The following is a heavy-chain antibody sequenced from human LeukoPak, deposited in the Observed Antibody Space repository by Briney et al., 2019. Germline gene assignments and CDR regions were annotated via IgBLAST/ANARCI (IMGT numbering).Heavy chain of an antibody. CDR3: AKHADGSGRPRAGFDH. CDR1: GFTFNYA. CDR2: ISGSGGST. Sequence: GGSLRLSCAASGFTFNYAMTCARQPPGKGLEWDSAISGSGGSTYYADSVKGRFTISKDNSKNTLYLLMSSLRPEDTAVYYCAKHADGSGRPRAGFDHWGQGTLVTVSS. D-gene: IGHD3-22*01. V-gene: IGHV3-23*01. J-gene: IGHJ4*02.